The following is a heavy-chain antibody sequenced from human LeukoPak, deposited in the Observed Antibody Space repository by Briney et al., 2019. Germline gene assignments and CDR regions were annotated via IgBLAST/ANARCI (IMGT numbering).Heavy chain of an antibody. CDR3: ARKYPDHWFDP. CDR1: GGSVSSGSYY. Sequence: PSETLSLTCTVSGGSVSSGSYYWSWIRQSPGKGLEWIGDIFYTGSTNYSPSLKSRVSISVDTYKNQFSLKLSSVTAADTAVYYCARKYPDHWFDPWGQGTLVTVSS. J-gene: IGHJ5*02. D-gene: IGHD6-6*01. CDR2: IFYTGST. V-gene: IGHV4-30-4*08.